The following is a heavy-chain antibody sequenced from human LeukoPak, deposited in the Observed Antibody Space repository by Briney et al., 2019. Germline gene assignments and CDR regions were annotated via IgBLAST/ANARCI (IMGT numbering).Heavy chain of an antibody. J-gene: IGHJ4*02. CDR3: ARDGYCSGSSCYSTTDY. V-gene: IGHV3-53*01. CDR2: IYSGGNT. D-gene: IGHD2-15*01. Sequence: GGSLRLSCAPSGFTVSSNYMSWVRQAPGKGLEWVSVIYSGGNTYYADSVKGRFTISRDNAKNSLNLQMNSLRAEDTAVYYCARDGYCSGSSCYSTTDYWGQGTLVTVSS. CDR1: GFTVSSNY.